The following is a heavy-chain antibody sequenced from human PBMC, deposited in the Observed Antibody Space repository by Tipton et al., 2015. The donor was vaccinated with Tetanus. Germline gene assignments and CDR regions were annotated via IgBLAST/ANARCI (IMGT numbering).Heavy chain of an antibody. D-gene: IGHD2-15*01. V-gene: IGHV3-30*18. Sequence: SLRLSCGASGFTFSNHGIHWVRQAPGKGLEWVAVISSDGNKQFYADSVKGRFTISRDNSKNTLYLQMNSLRPEDTALYYCAKDSVAGGVANFDYWGQGTLVTVSS. CDR3: AKDSVAGGVANFDY. CDR1: GFTFSNHG. CDR2: ISSDGNKQ. J-gene: IGHJ4*02.